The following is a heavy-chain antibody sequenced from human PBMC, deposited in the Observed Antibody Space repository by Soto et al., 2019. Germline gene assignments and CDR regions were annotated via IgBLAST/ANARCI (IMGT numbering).Heavy chain of an antibody. Sequence: ASVKVSCKASGYTFTSYYMHWVRQAPGQGLEWMGIINPSGGSTSYAQKFQGRVTMTRDTSTSTVYMELSSLRSEDTAVYYCARDRGYSYGPKVLYYYYGMDVWGQGTTVTVSS. CDR3: ARDRGYSYGPKVLYYYYGMDV. V-gene: IGHV1-46*03. CDR1: GYTFTSYY. D-gene: IGHD5-18*01. J-gene: IGHJ6*02. CDR2: INPSGGST.